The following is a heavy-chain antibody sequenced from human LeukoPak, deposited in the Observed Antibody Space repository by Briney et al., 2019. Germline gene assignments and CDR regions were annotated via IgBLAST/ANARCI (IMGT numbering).Heavy chain of an antibody. J-gene: IGHJ5*02. CDR3: ARGHCSGTNCYSWFDP. V-gene: IGHV4-59*01. CDR1: GGSISSYY. D-gene: IGHD2-2*02. CDR2: IYYSRST. Sequence: SETLSLTCTVSGGSISSYYWSWIRQPPGKGLEWIGYIYYSRSTNYNPSLKSRVTISVDTSKNQFSLKLSSVTAADTAVYYCARGHCSGTNCYSWFDPWGLGTLVTVSS.